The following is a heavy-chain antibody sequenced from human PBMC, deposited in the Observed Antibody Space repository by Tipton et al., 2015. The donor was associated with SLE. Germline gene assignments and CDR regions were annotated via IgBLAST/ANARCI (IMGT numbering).Heavy chain of an antibody. D-gene: IGHD2-21*01. CDR2: VYDSGST. CDR3: ASSPSRGDPTLLWWEGDYSSGYFHH. J-gene: IGHJ1*01. V-gene: IGHV4-59*01. Sequence: TLSLTCSVSGGSISNKYWSWIRQPPGKGLEWIGYVYDSGSTNYNPSLKSQVTMSIDTSKNQFSLKVKSVTAADTAVYFCASSPSRGDPTLLWWEGDYSSGYFHHWGQGTLVTVSS. CDR1: GGSISNKY.